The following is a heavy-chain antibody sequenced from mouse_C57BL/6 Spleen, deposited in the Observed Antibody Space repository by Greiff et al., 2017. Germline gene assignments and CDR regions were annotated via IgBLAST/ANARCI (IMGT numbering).Heavy chain of an antibody. V-gene: IGHV1-82*01. D-gene: IGHD3-2*02. CDR1: GYAFSSSW. J-gene: IGHJ4*01. Sequence: QVQLQQSGPELVKPGASVKISCKASGYAFSSSWLNWVKQRPGQGLEWIGRIYPGDGDTNYNGKFKGKATLTEDKTSSTAYMHLSSLTSEVSAVYFCARELRYAMDYWGQGTSVTVSS. CDR3: ARELRYAMDY. CDR2: IYPGDGDT.